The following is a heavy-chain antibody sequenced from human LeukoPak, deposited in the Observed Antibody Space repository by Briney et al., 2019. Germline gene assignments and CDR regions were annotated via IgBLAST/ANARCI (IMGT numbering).Heavy chain of an antibody. CDR3: ARDQVVPAAIPGFGWFDP. Sequence: GGSLRLSCAASGFTFSSYAMHWVRQAPGKGLEWVAVISYDGSSKYYADSVKGRFTISRDNSKNTLYLQMNSLRAEDTAVYYCARDQVVPAAIPGFGWFDPWGQGTLVTVSS. CDR2: ISYDGSSK. V-gene: IGHV3-30-3*01. J-gene: IGHJ5*02. D-gene: IGHD2-2*02. CDR1: GFTFSSYA.